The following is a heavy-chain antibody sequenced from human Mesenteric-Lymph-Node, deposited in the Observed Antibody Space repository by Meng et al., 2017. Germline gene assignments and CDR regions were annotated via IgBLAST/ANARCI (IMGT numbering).Heavy chain of an antibody. CDR2: IYHSGST. J-gene: IGHJ2*01. CDR3: ARDTPSLNWYFDL. CDR1: GGSIKNGGNS. Sequence: QLQLQESGSGLVKPSQTLSLTCAVSGGSIKNGGNSWSWIRQAPGKGLEWIGYIYHSGSTYYNPSLKSRVTISVDTSKNQFSLKLSSVTAADTAVYYCARDTPSLNWYFDLWGRGTLVTVSS. V-gene: IGHV4-30-2*05.